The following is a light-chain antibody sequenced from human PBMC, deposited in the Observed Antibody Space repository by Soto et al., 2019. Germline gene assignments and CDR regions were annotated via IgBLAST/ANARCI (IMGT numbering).Light chain of an antibody. CDR2: SNS. CDR1: SSNIGAGYN. J-gene: IGLJ2*01. CDR3: QSYDSSLSGHVV. V-gene: IGLV1-40*01. Sequence: QYVLTQPPSVSGAPGQRVTISCTGSSSNIGAGYNVHWYQQLPGTAPKLLIYSNSNRPSGVPDRFSGSKSGTSASLAITGLQAEDEADYYCQSYDSSLSGHVVFGGGTKVTVL.